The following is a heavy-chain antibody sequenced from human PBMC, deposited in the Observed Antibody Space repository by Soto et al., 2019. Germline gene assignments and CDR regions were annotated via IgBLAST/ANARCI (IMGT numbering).Heavy chain of an antibody. Sequence: EVQLLESGGGLVQPGGSLRLSCAASGFTFRSYGMTWVRQAPGKGLEWVSFSSATGSGTYYADSVKGRFTISRDNSKNALYMQMTSLRAVDTAVYYCAKDRRAGGNYGFYSDFWGQGALVIVSS. CDR2: SSATGSGT. CDR1: GFTFRSYG. CDR3: AKDRRAGGNYGFYSDF. V-gene: IGHV3-23*01. J-gene: IGHJ4*02. D-gene: IGHD3-10*01.